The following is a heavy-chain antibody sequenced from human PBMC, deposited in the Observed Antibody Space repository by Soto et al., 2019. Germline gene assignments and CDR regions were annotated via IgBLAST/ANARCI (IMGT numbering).Heavy chain of an antibody. V-gene: IGHV3-33*01. D-gene: IGHD5-18*01. CDR3: AREYTAMVTYYYYYGMDV. CDR2: IWYDGSNK. CDR1: GFTFSSYG. J-gene: IGHJ6*02. Sequence: PGGSLRLSCAASGFTFSSYGMHWVRQAPGKGLEWVAVIWYDGSNKYYADSVKGRFTISRDNSKNTLYLQMNSLRAEDTAVYYCAREYTAMVTYYYYYGMDVWGQGTTVTVSS.